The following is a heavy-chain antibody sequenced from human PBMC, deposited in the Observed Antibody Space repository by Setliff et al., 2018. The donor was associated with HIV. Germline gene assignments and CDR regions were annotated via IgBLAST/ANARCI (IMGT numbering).Heavy chain of an antibody. Sequence: SETLSLPCAVYGGSFSGYYWSWIRQPPGKGLEWIGEIIHSGSTNYNPSLKSRVTISVDASKNQFSLKLSSVTAADTAVYYCARRSGWSEDYWGQGTLVTVLL. V-gene: IGHV4-34*12. CDR2: IIHSGST. J-gene: IGHJ4*02. D-gene: IGHD6-19*01. CDR1: GGSFSGYY. CDR3: ARRSGWSEDY.